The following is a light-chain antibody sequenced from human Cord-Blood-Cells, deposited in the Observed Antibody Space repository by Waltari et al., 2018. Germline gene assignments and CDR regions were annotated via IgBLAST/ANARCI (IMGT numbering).Light chain of an antibody. J-gene: IGKJ3*01. CDR2: AAS. Sequence: DIQMTQSPSSLSASVADRVTITCRASQSLSSYLNWYQQKPGKAPNLLIYAASSLQSGVPSRFSGSGSGTDFTLTISSLQPEDFATYYCQQSYSTPPFTFGPGTKVDI. V-gene: IGKV1-39*01. CDR1: QSLSSY. CDR3: QQSYSTPPFT.